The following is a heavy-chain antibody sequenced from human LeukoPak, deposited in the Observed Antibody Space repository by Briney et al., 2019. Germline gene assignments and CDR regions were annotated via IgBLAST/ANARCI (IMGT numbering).Heavy chain of an antibody. Sequence: SETLSLTCAVYGGSFSGYYWSWIRQPPGKGLEWIGEINHSGSTNYNPSLKSRVTISVDTSKNQFSLKLSSVTAADTAVYYCARDIAGEGAFDIWGQGTMVTVSS. D-gene: IGHD1-26*01. CDR1: GGSFSGYY. CDR2: INHSGST. V-gene: IGHV4-34*01. CDR3: ARDIAGEGAFDI. J-gene: IGHJ3*02.